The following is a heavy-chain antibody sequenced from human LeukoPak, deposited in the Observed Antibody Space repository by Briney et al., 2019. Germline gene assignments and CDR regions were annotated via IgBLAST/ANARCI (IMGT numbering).Heavy chain of an antibody. Sequence: PGGSLRLSXAASGFTFSSYAMSWVRQAPGKGLEWVSAISGSGGSTYYADSVRGRFTISRNNSKNTLYLQMNSLRAEDTAVYYCAKFTVAGKFYYFDYWGQRTLVTVSS. CDR1: GFTFSSYA. CDR3: AKFTVAGKFYYFDY. V-gene: IGHV3-23*01. CDR2: ISGSGGST. D-gene: IGHD6-19*01. J-gene: IGHJ4*02.